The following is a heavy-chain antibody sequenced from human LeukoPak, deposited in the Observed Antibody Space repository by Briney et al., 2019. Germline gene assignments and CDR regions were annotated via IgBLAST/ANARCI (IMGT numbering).Heavy chain of an antibody. CDR1: GYTFTSNG. D-gene: IGHD4-17*01. CDR2: ISAYNGNT. V-gene: IGHV1-18*04. CDR3: ARDVGDGRLYDAFDI. Sequence: ASVTVSFKASGYTFTSNGISWVRQAPAQGLEWMGWISAYNGNTNYAQKLQGRVTMTTDTSTSTAYMELRSLRSDDTAVYYCARDVGDGRLYDAFDIWGQGTMVTVSS. J-gene: IGHJ3*02.